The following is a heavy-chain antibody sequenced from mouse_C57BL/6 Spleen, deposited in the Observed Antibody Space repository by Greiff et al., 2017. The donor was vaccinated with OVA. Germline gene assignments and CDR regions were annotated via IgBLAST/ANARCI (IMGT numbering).Heavy chain of an antibody. J-gene: IGHJ4*01. CDR1: GYSITSGYY. CDR2: ISYDGSN. Sequence: EVKVEESGPGLVKPSQSLSLTCSVTGYSITSGYYWNWIRQFPGNKLEWMGYISYDGSNNYNPSLKNRISITRDTSKNQFFLKLNSVTTEDTATYYCARDRTTVVTYYAMDYWGQGTSVTVSS. D-gene: IGHD1-1*01. CDR3: ARDRTTVVTYYAMDY. V-gene: IGHV3-6*01.